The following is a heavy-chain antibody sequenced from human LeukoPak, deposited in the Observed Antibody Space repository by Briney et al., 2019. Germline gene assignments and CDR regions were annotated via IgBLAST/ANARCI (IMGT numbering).Heavy chain of an antibody. Sequence: GGSLRLSCAASGFTFSSYSMNWVRQAPGKGLEWVSSISSSSSYIYYADSVKGRFTISRDNAKNSLYLQMNSLRAEDTAVYYCARAPSIAARSTYYFDYWGQGTLVTVSS. CDR1: GFTFSSYS. J-gene: IGHJ4*02. CDR3: ARAPSIAARSTYYFDY. CDR2: ISSSSSYI. D-gene: IGHD6-6*01. V-gene: IGHV3-21*01.